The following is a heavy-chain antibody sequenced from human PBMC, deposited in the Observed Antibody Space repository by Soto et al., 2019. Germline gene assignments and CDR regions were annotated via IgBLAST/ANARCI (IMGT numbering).Heavy chain of an antibody. Sequence: GESLKISCKGSGYSFTSYWISWVRQMPGKGLEWMGRIDPSDSYTNYSPSFQGHVTISADKSISTAYLQWSSLKASDTAMYYCASGSTSHYYYYYGMDVWGQGTTVTVSS. CDR2: IDPSDSYT. D-gene: IGHD2-2*01. J-gene: IGHJ6*02. CDR3: ASGSTSHYYYYYGMDV. V-gene: IGHV5-10-1*01. CDR1: GYSFTSYW.